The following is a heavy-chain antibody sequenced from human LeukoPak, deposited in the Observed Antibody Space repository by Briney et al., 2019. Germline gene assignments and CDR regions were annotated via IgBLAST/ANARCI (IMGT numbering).Heavy chain of an antibody. Sequence: SVKVSCKAPGGTFSIYAISWVRQAPGQGLEWMGGIIPIFGTANYAQKFQGRVTITADESTSTAYMELSSLRSEDTAVYYCATSQNETRCSRGWSYYFDYWGQGTLVTVSS. CDR2: IIPIFGTA. J-gene: IGHJ4*02. V-gene: IGHV1-69*13. CDR1: GGTFSIYA. CDR3: ATSQNETRCSRGWSYYFDY. D-gene: IGHD6-19*01.